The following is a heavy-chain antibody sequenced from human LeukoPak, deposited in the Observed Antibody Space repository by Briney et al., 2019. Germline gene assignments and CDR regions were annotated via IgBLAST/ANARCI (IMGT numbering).Heavy chain of an antibody. J-gene: IGHJ4*02. CDR3: ARGYYFDS. V-gene: IGHV3-48*03. CDR1: GFTFSSYE. Sequence: SGGSLRLSCVASGFTFSSYEMNWVRQAPGKGLEWVSYISSSGSTIYYADSLKGRFTISRDNSKNTLYLQINSLRAEDTAVYYCARGYYFDSWGQGTLVTVSS. CDR2: ISSSGSTI.